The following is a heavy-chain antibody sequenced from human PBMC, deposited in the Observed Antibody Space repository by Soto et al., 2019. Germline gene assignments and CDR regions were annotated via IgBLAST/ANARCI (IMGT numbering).Heavy chain of an antibody. CDR2: ISGYNGNT. D-gene: IGHD3-22*01. Sequence: QVQLVQSGAEVKKPGASVKVSCKASGYTFTIYGISWVRQAPGQGLEWMGWISGYNGNTDYAQNLQDRVTLTTDASTSSVYMEPRSLRSDDTAVHYCARVDYYDSSGYYGYWGQGTLITVSS. V-gene: IGHV1-18*04. CDR1: GYTFTIYG. CDR3: ARVDYYDSSGYYGY. J-gene: IGHJ4*02.